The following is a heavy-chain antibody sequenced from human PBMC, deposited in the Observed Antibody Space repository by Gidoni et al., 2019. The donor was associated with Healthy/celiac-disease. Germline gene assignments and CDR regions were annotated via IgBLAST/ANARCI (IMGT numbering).Heavy chain of an antibody. Sequence: EVQLVESGGGLVQPGRSLRLSCTASGFTFGDYAMSWVRQAPGKGLEWVGFIRSKAYGGTTEYAASVKGRFTISRDDSKSIAYLQMNSLKTEDTAVYYCTRMTELWLDYWGQGTLVTVSS. CDR1: GFTFGDYA. J-gene: IGHJ4*02. CDR2: IRSKAYGGTT. V-gene: IGHV3-49*04. CDR3: TRMTELWLDY. D-gene: IGHD5-18*01.